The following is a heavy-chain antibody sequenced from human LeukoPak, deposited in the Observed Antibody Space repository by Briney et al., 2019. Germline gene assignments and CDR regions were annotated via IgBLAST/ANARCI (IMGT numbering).Heavy chain of an antibody. CDR1: GFTFSTYY. CDR2: IKQDGSEK. V-gene: IGHV3-7*01. Sequence: GGSLRLSCAASGFTFSTYYMNWVRQAPGKWLEWVANIKQDGSEKYYVDSVKGRFTISRDNAKNSLYLQMNSLRAEDTAVYYCARDDHWGYAFDIWGQGTMVTVSS. CDR3: ARDDHWGYAFDI. D-gene: IGHD3-16*01. J-gene: IGHJ3*02.